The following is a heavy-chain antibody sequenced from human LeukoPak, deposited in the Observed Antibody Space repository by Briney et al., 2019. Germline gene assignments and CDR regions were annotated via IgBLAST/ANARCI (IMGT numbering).Heavy chain of an antibody. V-gene: IGHV4-61*02. Sequence: SETLSLTCTVSGGSISSGSYYWSWIRQPAGKGLEWIGRIYTSGSTNYNPSLKSRVTISVDTSKNQFSLKLSSVTAADTAVYYCARFGLVGYYDSSGTGAFDIWGQGTMVTVSS. CDR2: IYTSGST. CDR1: GGSISSGSYY. CDR3: ARFGLVGYYDSSGTGAFDI. J-gene: IGHJ3*02. D-gene: IGHD3-22*01.